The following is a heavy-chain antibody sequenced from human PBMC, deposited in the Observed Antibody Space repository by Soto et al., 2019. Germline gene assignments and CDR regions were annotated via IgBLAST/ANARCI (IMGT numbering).Heavy chain of an antibody. J-gene: IGHJ4*02. CDR1: GFDFEDYA. CDR3: AKSLYYYGSSPLDH. V-gene: IGHV3-43D*04. Sequence: LRLSCAAAGFDFEDYAMHWVRQVPGKGLEWVSLTNSDGTDSYYMDSVKGRFTISRDNAKSTLYLQMDRLRPEDTALYFCAKSLYYYGSSPLDHWGQGTLVTVSS. CDR2: TNSDGTDS. D-gene: IGHD3-22*01.